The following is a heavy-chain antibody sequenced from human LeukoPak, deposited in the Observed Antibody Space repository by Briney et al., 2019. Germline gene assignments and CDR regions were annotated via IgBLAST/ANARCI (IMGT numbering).Heavy chain of an antibody. J-gene: IGHJ3*02. D-gene: IGHD4-17*01. CDR3: ARGAYPVTPDAFDI. CDR1: GFTVSNSA. Sequence: GGSLRLSCAASGFTVSNSAMGWVRQAPGEGLEWVSAISSSGGTTYYADSVKGRFTISRDNSKNTLYLQMNSLRDEDTAVYYCARGAYPVTPDAFDIWGQGTMVTVSS. V-gene: IGHV3-23*01. CDR2: ISSSGGTT.